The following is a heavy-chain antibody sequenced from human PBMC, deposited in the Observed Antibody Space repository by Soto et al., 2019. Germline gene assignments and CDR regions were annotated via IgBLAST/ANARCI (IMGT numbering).Heavy chain of an antibody. J-gene: IGHJ4*02. CDR2: INKDGSVT. CDR3: ARAISNGYNPQ. V-gene: IGHV3-74*01. D-gene: IGHD5-18*01. Sequence: EVQLVESGGGLIQPGGSLKLSCKASGLTLGDYWMHWVRQIPGKGLVWVSRINKDGSVTNYAESVTSRFTITRNNNNDTHFTQLNTLRADDTAVYNCARAISNGYNPQWGEATLVNVSS. CDR1: GLTLGDYW.